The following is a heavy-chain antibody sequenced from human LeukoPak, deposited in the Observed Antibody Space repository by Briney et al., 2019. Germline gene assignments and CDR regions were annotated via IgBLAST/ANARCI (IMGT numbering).Heavy chain of an antibody. CDR2: IKQDGSEK. CDR1: GFTFSSYW. Sequence: QPGGSLRLSCAASGFTFSSYWMSWVRQAPGRGLEWVANIKQDGSEKYYVDSVKGRFTISRDNAKNSLYLQMNSLRAEDTAVYYCASITIFGVVPGGFDPWGQGTLVTVSS. CDR3: ASITIFGVVPGGFDP. D-gene: IGHD3-3*01. V-gene: IGHV3-7*01. J-gene: IGHJ5*02.